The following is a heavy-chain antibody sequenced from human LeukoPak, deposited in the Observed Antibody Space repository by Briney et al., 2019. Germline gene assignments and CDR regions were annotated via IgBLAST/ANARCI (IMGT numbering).Heavy chain of an antibody. Sequence: GTFLRLSCAASGFTFSSYAMHWVRQAPGKGLEWVAGLSHDGSNKFYTDSVKGRFTISRDNSKNTLFLQMSSLSVEDTAVFSCARGGGGGYFYVLDFWGQGTLVTVSS. J-gene: IGHJ4*02. CDR1: GFTFSSYA. CDR3: ARGGGGGYFYVLDF. V-gene: IGHV3-30*10. D-gene: IGHD3-22*01. CDR2: LSHDGSNK.